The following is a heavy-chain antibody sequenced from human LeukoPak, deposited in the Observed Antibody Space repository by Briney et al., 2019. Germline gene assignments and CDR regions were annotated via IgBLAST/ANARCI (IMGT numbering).Heavy chain of an antibody. D-gene: IGHD1-7*01. CDR3: AKDKGITGTWAFDY. J-gene: IGHJ4*02. CDR2: ISWNSGSI. Sequence: GGPLRLSCAASGFTFDDYAMHWVRQAPGKGLEWVSGISWNSGSIGYADSVKGRFTISRDNAKNSLYLQMNSLRAEDTALYYCAKDKGITGTWAFDYWGQGTLVTVSS. CDR1: GFTFDDYA. V-gene: IGHV3-9*01.